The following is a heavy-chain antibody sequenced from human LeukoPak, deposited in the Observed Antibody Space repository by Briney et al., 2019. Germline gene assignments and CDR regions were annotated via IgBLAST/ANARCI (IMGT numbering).Heavy chain of an antibody. CDR3: ARVRAVAGRAVGNWFDP. Sequence: GASVKVSCKASGYTFTSYGISWVRQAPGQGLEWMGWISAYNGNTNYAQKLQGRVTMTTGTSTSTAYMELRTLRSDDTAVYYCARVRAVAGRAVGNWFDPWGQGTLVTVSS. V-gene: IGHV1-18*01. CDR1: GYTFTSYG. J-gene: IGHJ5*02. CDR2: ISAYNGNT. D-gene: IGHD6-19*01.